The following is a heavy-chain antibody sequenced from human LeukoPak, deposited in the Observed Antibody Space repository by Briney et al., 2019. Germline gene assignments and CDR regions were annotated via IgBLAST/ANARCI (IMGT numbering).Heavy chain of an antibody. CDR3: AKSYCSSTSCSQWYFDY. CDR1: GFTFSSYG. Sequence: GGSLRLSCAASGFTFSSYGMHWVRQAPGKGLEWVAVIWYGGSNKYYADSAKGRFTISRDNSKNTLYLQMNSLRAEDTAVYYCAKSYCSSTSCSQWYFDYWGQGTLVTVSS. J-gene: IGHJ4*02. CDR2: IWYGGSNK. D-gene: IGHD2-2*01. V-gene: IGHV3-33*06.